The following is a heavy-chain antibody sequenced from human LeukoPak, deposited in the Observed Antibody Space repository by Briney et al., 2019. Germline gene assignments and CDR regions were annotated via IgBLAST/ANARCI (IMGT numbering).Heavy chain of an antibody. V-gene: IGHV3-53*01. CDR2: IYSGGST. CDR1: GFTVSSNY. D-gene: IGHD1-26*01. Sequence: GGSPRLSCSASGFTVSSNYMSWVRQAPGKGLEGGSVIYSGGSTYYADSVKGRFTISRDNSKNILYLQMNSLRADDTAAYYCVKEASSGNFVTIDCWGQGTLVTVSS. J-gene: IGHJ4*02. CDR3: VKEASSGNFVTIDC.